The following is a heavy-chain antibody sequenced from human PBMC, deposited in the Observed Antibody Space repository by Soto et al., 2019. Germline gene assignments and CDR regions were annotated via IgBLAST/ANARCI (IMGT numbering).Heavy chain of an antibody. V-gene: IGHV4-31*03. CDR2: NYYSGIT. Sequence: QVQLQESGPGLVKPSQTLSLTCTVSGGSISSGGYYWTWLRQHPGKVLGWLGYNYYSGITYYDLSLKRRVTSSLDTSKNQFPLTRSSVTAADTAVYYCARGASIAGLYYGMDVWGQGTTVTVSS. CDR3: ARGASIAGLYYGMDV. D-gene: IGHD6-6*01. J-gene: IGHJ6*02. CDR1: GGSISSGGYY.